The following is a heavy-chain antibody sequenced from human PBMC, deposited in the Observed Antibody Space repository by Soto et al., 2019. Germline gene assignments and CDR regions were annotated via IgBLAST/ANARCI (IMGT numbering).Heavy chain of an antibody. CDR3: ARDSVYCSGGSGKREGPIDY. J-gene: IGHJ4*01. D-gene: IGHD2-15*01. V-gene: IGHV1-69*08. Sequence: QVQLVQSGAEVKKPGSSVKVSCKASGGTFSSYTISWVRQAPGQGLEWMGRIIPILGIANYAQKFQGRVAITADKYTGTAYMEMSSQRSEDTAVYYCARDSVYCSGGSGKREGPIDYWGHGTLVTVSS. CDR1: GGTFSSYT. CDR2: IIPILGIA.